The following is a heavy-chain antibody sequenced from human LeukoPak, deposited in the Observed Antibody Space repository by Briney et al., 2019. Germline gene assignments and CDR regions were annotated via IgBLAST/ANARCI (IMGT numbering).Heavy chain of an antibody. V-gene: IGHV3-23*01. D-gene: IGHD3-10*01. CDR2: ITDAVGST. CDR1: GFTFSSSS. CDR3: AREPDAGSGNYRKYFDY. J-gene: IGHJ4*02. Sequence: GGSLRLSCAASGFTFSSSSISWVRQAPGKGLEWVSAITDAVGSTHYADSVKGRFTISSDNSRNTVYLQMNSLRIEDTAVYYCAREPDAGSGNYRKYFDYWGQGTLVTVSS.